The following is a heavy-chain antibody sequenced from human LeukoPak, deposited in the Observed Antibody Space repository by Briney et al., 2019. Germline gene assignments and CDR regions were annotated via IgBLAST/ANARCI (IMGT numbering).Heavy chain of an antibody. CDR2: IFSGGST. J-gene: IGHJ4*02. CDR1: DFTVTNTY. CDR3: ANQPGIAAAFNY. Sequence: HTGGSLRLSCTASDFTVTNTYMSWVRQAPGKGLEWVSLIFSGGSTYYADSVKGRFTISRDNSKNTLYLQMNSLRAEDTAVYYCANQPGIAAAFNYWGQGTLVTVSS. D-gene: IGHD6-13*01. V-gene: IGHV3-53*01.